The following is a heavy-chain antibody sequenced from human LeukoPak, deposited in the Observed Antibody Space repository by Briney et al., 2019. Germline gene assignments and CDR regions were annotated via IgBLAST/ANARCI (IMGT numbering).Heavy chain of an antibody. CDR3: TRRTGGAVSYFFDY. D-gene: IGHD3-10*01. J-gene: IGHJ4*02. CDR2: ISSSSSYI. Sequence: GGSLRLSCAASGFTISSYSMNWVRQAPGKGLEWVSSISSSSSYIYYADSVKGRFTISRDNAKNSLYLQMNSLRAEDTAVYYFTRRTGGAVSYFFDYWGQGTLVTVSS. V-gene: IGHV3-21*01. CDR1: GFTISSYS.